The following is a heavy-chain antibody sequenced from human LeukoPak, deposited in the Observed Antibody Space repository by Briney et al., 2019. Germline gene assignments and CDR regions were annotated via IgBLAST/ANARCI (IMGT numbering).Heavy chain of an antibody. CDR1: GGSIISTSDY. J-gene: IGHJ6*03. V-gene: IGHV4-39*01. Sequence: SETLSLTCTVSGGSIISTSDYWGWIRQPPGKGLEWIGSIYYSGITYYNPSPKSRVTISVDTSKKQFSLKLSSVTAADTAVYYCASDPVVAATFNYYYYMDVWGKGTTVTVSS. CDR3: ASDPVVAATFNYYYYMDV. CDR2: IYYSGIT. D-gene: IGHD2-15*01.